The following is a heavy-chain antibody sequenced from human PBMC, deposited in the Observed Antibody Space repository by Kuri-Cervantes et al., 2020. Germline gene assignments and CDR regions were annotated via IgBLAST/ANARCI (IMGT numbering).Heavy chain of an antibody. CDR2: IYQTGST. CDR1: GGSISSSNW. J-gene: IGHJ5*02. D-gene: IGHD2-15*01. Sequence: SETLSLTCEGSGGSISSSNWWSWVRQPPGKGLEWIGEIYQTGSTTYNPSLKSRVTISVDKSKNQFSLRLSSVTAADTAVYHCARQSCSGSCYSATPQLNWFDPWGQGSLVTVSS. V-gene: IGHV4-4*02. CDR3: ARQSCSGSCYSATPQLNWFDP.